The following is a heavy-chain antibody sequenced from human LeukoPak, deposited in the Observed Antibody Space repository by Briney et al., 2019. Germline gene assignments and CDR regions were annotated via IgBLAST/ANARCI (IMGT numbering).Heavy chain of an antibody. V-gene: IGHV4-4*07. J-gene: IGHJ4*02. CDR3: ARLPYYYDSSGYYYFSFDY. CDR1: GGSISTYY. CDR2: IYTSGSS. D-gene: IGHD3-22*01. Sequence: SETLSLTCIVSGGSISTYYWNWIRQPAGKGLKWIGRIYTSGSSNYNPSLKSRVTISVDTSKNQFSLKLSSVTAADTAVCYCARLPYYYDSSGYYYFSFDYWGQGTLVTVSS.